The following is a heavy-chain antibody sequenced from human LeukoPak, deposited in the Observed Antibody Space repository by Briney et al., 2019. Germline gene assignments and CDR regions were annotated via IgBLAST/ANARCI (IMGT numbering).Heavy chain of an antibody. D-gene: IGHD2-15*01. Sequence: PSETLSLTCAVYGGSFSGYYWGWIRQPPGKGLEWIGSIYYSGSTYYNPSLKSRVTISVDTSKNQFSLKLSSVTAADTAVYYCARPVCSGGSCYGRNWFDPWGQGTLVTVSS. CDR1: GGSFSGYY. J-gene: IGHJ5*02. CDR3: ARPVCSGGSCYGRNWFDP. V-gene: IGHV4-39*01. CDR2: IYYSGST.